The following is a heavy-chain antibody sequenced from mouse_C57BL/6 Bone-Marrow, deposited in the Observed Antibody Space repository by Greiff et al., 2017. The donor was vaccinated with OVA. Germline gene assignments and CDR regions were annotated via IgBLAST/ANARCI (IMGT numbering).Heavy chain of an antibody. CDR3: AMGDYGSSYWYFDV. CDR1: GFTFSDYG. CDR2: ISSGSSTI. V-gene: IGHV5-17*01. Sequence: EVKVVESGGGLVKPGGSLKLSCAASGFTFSDYGMHWVRQAPEKGLEWVAYISSGSSTIYYADTVKGRFTISRDNAKNTLFLQMTSLRSEDTAMYYCAMGDYGSSYWYFDVWGTGTTVTVSS. D-gene: IGHD1-1*01. J-gene: IGHJ1*03.